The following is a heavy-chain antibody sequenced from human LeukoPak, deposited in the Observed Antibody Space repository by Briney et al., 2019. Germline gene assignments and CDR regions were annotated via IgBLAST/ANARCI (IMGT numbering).Heavy chain of an antibody. CDR3: ARDLSRSSPLHFDY. J-gene: IGHJ4*02. CDR1: DYTFTSYG. CDR2: ISAYNGNT. D-gene: IGHD6-13*01. V-gene: IGHV1-18*01. Sequence: GASVKVSCKGSDYTFTSYGISWVRQTPGQGLEWMGWISAYNGNTNYAQKFQGRVTMTTDTSTSTAYMELRSLRSDDTAVYYCARDLSRSSPLHFDYWGQGTLVTVSS.